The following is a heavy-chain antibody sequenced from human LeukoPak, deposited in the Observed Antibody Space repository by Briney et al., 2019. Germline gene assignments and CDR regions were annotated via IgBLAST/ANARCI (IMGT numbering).Heavy chain of an antibody. CDR3: ARSLPYGTTWYGRSDF. D-gene: IGHD6-13*01. CDR1: GFPFNAYW. Sequence: GGSLRLSCAASGFPFNAYWMTWVRQAPGKGLEWVANIRQDGDTKYYVDSVKGRFTISRDNAMNSLYLQMNSLRAEDTAIHYCARSLPYGTTWYGRSDFWGQGTLVTVSS. V-gene: IGHV3-7*03. J-gene: IGHJ4*02. CDR2: IRQDGDTK.